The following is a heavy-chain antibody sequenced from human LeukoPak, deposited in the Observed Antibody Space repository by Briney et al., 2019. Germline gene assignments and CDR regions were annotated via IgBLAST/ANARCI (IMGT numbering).Heavy chain of an antibody. Sequence: AETLCLTCTVSGGSISSYYWSWIRQPPGKGLEWIGYIYTSGSTNYNPSLKSRVTISVDTSKNQFSLKLSSVTAADTAVYYCARRAHYMDVWGKGTTVTVSS. CDR2: IYTSGST. D-gene: IGHD1-26*01. CDR1: GGSISSYY. V-gene: IGHV4-4*09. CDR3: ARRAHYMDV. J-gene: IGHJ6*03.